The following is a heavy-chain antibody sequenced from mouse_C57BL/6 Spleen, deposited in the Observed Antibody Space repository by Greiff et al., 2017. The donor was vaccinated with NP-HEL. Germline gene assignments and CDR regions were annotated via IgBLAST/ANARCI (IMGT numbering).Heavy chain of an antibody. CDR1: GYTFTDYN. V-gene: IGHV1-22*01. J-gene: IGHJ1*03. CDR2: INPNNGGT. Sequence: EVQLQQSGPELVKPGASVKMSCKASGYTFTDYNMHWVKQSHGKSLEWIGYINPNNGGTSYNQKFKGKATLTVNKSSSTAYMELRSLTSEDSAVYYCARTIPSYYGSSYGYFDVWGTGTTVTVSS. D-gene: IGHD1-1*01. CDR3: ARTIPSYYGSSYGYFDV.